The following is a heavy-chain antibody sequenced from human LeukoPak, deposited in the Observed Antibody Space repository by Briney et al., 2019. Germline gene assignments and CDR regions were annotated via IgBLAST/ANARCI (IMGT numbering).Heavy chain of an antibody. Sequence: SETLSLTCTVSGGSISSYYWSWIRQPPGKGLEWIGYIYYSGSTNYNPSLKSRVTISVDTSKTQFSLKLGSVTAADTAVYYCARLFYGDYYFDYWGQGTLVTVSS. CDR1: GGSISSYY. CDR3: ARLFYGDYYFDY. D-gene: IGHD4-17*01. CDR2: IYYSGST. J-gene: IGHJ4*02. V-gene: IGHV4-59*01.